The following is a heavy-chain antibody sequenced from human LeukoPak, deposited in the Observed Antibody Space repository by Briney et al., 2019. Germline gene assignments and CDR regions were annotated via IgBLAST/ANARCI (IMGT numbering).Heavy chain of an antibody. CDR2: INPTNGGT. CDR3: ARETDIAVAANYFDY. Sequence: ASVKVSCKASGYSFTNYYIHWVRQAPGQGPEWMGIINPTNGGTTYAPKFQGRVTMTEDTSTSTVYMVLSRLGSADTALYYCARETDIAVAANYFDYWGQGTLVTVSS. V-gene: IGHV1-46*01. D-gene: IGHD6-19*01. J-gene: IGHJ4*02. CDR1: GYSFTNYY.